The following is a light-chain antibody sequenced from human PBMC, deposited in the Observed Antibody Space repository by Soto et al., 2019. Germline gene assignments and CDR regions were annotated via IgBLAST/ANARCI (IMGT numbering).Light chain of an antibody. CDR2: GAS. V-gene: IGKV3-15*01. CDR1: QRVSSN. J-gene: IGKJ1*01. Sequence: EIVMTQSPDTLSVSPGERVTLSCRASQRVSSNLAWYQQKPGQAPRLLMYGASTRATGIPDSFSGSGSGTEFTLTISSLQSEDFAVYYCQQYNNWPRTFGQGTKVEIK. CDR3: QQYNNWPRT.